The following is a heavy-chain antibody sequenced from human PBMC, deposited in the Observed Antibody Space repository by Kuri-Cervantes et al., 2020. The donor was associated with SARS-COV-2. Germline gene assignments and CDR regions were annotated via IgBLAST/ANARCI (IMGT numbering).Heavy chain of an antibody. V-gene: IGHV4-34*01. Sequence: GSLRLSCAVYGGSFSGYYWSWIRQPPGKGLEWIGEINHSGSTNYNPSLKSRVTISVDTSKNQFSLKLSSVTAADTAVYYCARVAKSGWNANNWFDPWGQGTLVTVSS. D-gene: IGHD1-1*01. CDR1: GGSFSGYY. CDR3: ARVAKSGWNANNWFDP. CDR2: INHSGST. J-gene: IGHJ5*02.